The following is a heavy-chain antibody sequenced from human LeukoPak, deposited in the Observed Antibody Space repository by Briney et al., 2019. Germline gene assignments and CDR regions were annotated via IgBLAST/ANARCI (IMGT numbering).Heavy chain of an antibody. V-gene: IGHV4-4*02. CDR1: GGSISSSNW. J-gene: IGHJ4*02. CDR2: IYHSGST. CDR3: ARGEDGGAVAGRGGVDY. D-gene: IGHD6-19*01. Sequence: PSETLSLTCAVSGGSISSSNWWSWVRQPPGKGLEWIGEIYHSGSTYYNPSLKSRVTISVDTSKNQFSLKLSSVTAADTAVYYCARGEDGGAVAGRGGVDYWGQGTLVPVSS.